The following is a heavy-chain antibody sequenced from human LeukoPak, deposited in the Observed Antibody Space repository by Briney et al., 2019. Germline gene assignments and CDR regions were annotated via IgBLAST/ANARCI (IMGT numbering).Heavy chain of an antibody. CDR2: ITNSGNSK. CDR3: ARVGSEDGYSDY. V-gene: IGHV3-48*01. D-gene: IGHD6-19*01. Sequence: GGSLRLSCAASEFTFSSYSMNWVRQAPGKGLEWVSYITNSGNSKSYADSVKGRFTISRDNTKNSLYLQMSGLRAEDTAVYYCARVGSEDGYSDYWGQGTLVTVSS. CDR1: EFTFSSYS. J-gene: IGHJ4*02.